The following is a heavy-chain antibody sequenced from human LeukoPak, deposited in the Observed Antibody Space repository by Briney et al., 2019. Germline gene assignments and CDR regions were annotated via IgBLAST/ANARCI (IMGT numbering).Heavy chain of an antibody. J-gene: IGHJ4*02. D-gene: IGHD6-13*01. CDR2: ISSSGSTI. CDR3: ASSDRPSSSSWYYFDY. CDR1: GFTFSDYY. V-gene: IGHV3-11*01. Sequence: GGSLRLSCGASGFTFSDYYMSWIRQAPGKGLEWVSYISSSGSTIYYADSVKGRFTISRDNAKNSLYLQMNSLRAEDTAVYYCASSDRPSSSSWYYFDYWGQGTLVTVSS.